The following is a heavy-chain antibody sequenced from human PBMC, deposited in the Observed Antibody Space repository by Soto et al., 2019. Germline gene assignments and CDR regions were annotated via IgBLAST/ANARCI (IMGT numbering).Heavy chain of an antibody. V-gene: IGHV4-34*01. CDR3: ARGWYSSSWYYY. Sequence: SETLSLTCAVYGGSFSGYYWSWIRQPPGKGLEWIGEINHSGSTNYNPSLKSRVTISVDTSKNQFSLKLSSVTAADTAVYYCARGWYSSSWYYYWGQGTLVTVSS. CDR2: INHSGST. CDR1: GGSFSGYY. D-gene: IGHD6-13*01. J-gene: IGHJ4*02.